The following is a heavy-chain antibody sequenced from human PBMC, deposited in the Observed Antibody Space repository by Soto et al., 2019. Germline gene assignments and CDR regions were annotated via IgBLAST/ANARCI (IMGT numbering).Heavy chain of an antibody. CDR2: IYYSGST. Sequence: NPSETLSLTCTVSGGSISSSSYYWGWIRQPPGKGLEWIGSIYYSGSTYYNPSLKSRVTISVDTSKNQFSLKLSSVTAADTAVYYCARHPRRYYYGSGSYSGMDVWGQGATVTVSS. V-gene: IGHV4-39*01. CDR3: ARHPRRYYYGSGSYSGMDV. D-gene: IGHD3-10*01. CDR1: GGSISSSSYY. J-gene: IGHJ6*02.